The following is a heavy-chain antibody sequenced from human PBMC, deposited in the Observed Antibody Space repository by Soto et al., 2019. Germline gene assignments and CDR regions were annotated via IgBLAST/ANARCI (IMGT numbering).Heavy chain of an antibody. J-gene: IGHJ5*02. CDR2: IYYIGAY. D-gene: IGHD3-10*01. CDR1: GASVSSYY. V-gene: IGHV4-59*02. CDR3: ARTPETMDWSDP. Sequence: SETLSLTCSVSGASVSSYYWSWVRKPPGKGLEWIGYIYYIGAYNYNPSLKSRVTISVDTSKNQFSLKLTSVTAADTAVYYCARTPETMDWSDPWGQGTLVTVSS.